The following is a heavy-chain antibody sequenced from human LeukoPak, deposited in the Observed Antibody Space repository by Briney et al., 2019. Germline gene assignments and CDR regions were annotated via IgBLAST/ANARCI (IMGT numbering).Heavy chain of an antibody. Sequence: PSETLSLTCAVYGGSFSGYYWSWIRQPPGKGLEWIGEISHSGSTNYNPSLKSRVTISVDTSKNQFSLKLSSVTAADTAVYYCARALKASKAFDYWGQGTLVTASS. J-gene: IGHJ4*02. CDR3: ARALKASKAFDY. CDR2: ISHSGST. CDR1: GGSFSGYY. V-gene: IGHV4-34*01.